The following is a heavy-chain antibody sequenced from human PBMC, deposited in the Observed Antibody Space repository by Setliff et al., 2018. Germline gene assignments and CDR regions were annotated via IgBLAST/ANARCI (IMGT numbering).Heavy chain of an antibody. CDR2: IYYSGST. Sequence: SETLSLTCTVSGGSISSSSYYWGWIRQPPGKGLEWIGSIYYSGSTYCNPSLKSRVTISMDTSKNQFSLKLSSVTAADTAVYYCARPRGGVEGYFDYWGQGTLVTVSS. CDR1: GGSISSSSYY. J-gene: IGHJ4*02. CDR3: ARPRGGVEGYFDY. D-gene: IGHD2-15*01. V-gene: IGHV4-39*01.